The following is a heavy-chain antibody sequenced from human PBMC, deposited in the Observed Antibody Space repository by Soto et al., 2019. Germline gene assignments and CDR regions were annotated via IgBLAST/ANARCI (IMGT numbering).Heavy chain of an antibody. CDR1: GFTFSSYG. CDR2: IWYDGSNK. CDR3: ARGDCISTSCYGYYYGMDV. J-gene: IGHJ6*02. D-gene: IGHD2-2*01. V-gene: IGHV3-33*01. Sequence: QVQLVESGGGVVQPGRSLRLSCAASGFTFSSYGMHWVRQAPGKGLEWVAVIWYDGSNKYYADSVKGRFTISRDNSKNPLYPQMNSLRAEDTAVYSCARGDCISTSCYGYYYGMDVWGQGTTVTVSS.